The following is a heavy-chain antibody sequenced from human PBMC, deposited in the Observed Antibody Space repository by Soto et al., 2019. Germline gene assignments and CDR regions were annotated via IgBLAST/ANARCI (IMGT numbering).Heavy chain of an antibody. CDR1: GFTFSSYA. CDR3: AKDRGVFHGRIAAGQFFDY. Sequence: EVQLLESGGGLVQPGGSLRLSCAASGFTFSSYAMSWVRQAPGKGLEWVSAISGSGGSTYYADSVKGRFTISRDNSKNTVYLHKTSLRAEDTAVYYCAKDRGVFHGRIAAGQFFDYWGQGTLVTVS. CDR2: ISGSGGST. J-gene: IGHJ4*02. V-gene: IGHV3-23*01. D-gene: IGHD6-13*01.